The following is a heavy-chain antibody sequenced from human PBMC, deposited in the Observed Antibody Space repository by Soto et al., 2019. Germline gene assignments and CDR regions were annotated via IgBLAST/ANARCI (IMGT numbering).Heavy chain of an antibody. J-gene: IGHJ6*02. V-gene: IGHV1-69*06. CDR3: ARGLLWSPSQRPREGMDV. CDR1: GGTFTSYA. CDR2: IVPVFGTA. D-gene: IGHD3-3*01. Sequence: QVQLLQSGAEVKKPGSSVKVSCKASGGTFTSYAISWVRQAPGQGLEWMGGIVPVFGTATYAQRFQDRVTITEDRSASTAYLETSGVSADHTAVYYCARGLLWSPSQRPREGMDVWGQGTSVIVPS.